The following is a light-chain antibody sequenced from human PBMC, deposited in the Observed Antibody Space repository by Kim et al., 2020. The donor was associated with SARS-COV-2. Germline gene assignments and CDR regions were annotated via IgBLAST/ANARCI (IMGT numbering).Light chain of an antibody. CDR2: KAS. CDR3: QQYNSYSHLRT. CDR1: QSISSW. J-gene: IGKJ1*01. V-gene: IGKV1-5*03. Sequence: DIQMTQSPSTLSASVGDRVTITCRASQSISSWLAWYQQKPGKAPKLLIYKASSLESGVPSRFSGSGSGTEFTLTISSLQPDDFATYYCQQYNSYSHLRTFGQGTKVDIK.